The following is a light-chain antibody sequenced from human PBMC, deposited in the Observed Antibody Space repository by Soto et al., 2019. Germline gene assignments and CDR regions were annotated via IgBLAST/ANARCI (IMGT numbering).Light chain of an antibody. J-gene: IGLJ2*01. Sequence: QSALTQPASVSGSPGQSITISCTGTSSDVGGYNYVSWYQQHPGKAPKLMIYEVSKRPSGVSNRFSGSKSGNTASLTISGLQAEDEADYYCCSYTSSNTVFGGGTKLTVL. V-gene: IGLV2-14*01. CDR3: CSYTSSNTV. CDR2: EVS. CDR1: SSDVGGYNY.